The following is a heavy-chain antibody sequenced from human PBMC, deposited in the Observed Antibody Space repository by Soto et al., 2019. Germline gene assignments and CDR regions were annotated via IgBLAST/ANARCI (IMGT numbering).Heavy chain of an antibody. CDR2: IYHSGST. D-gene: IGHD6-6*01. Sequence: SETLSLTCAVSGGSISSGGYSWSCIPQPPGKGLEWIGYIYHSGSTYYNPSLKSRVTISVDRSKNQFSLKLSSVAAADTAVYYCARVSSSSGGNWFDPWGQGTMVTVSS. CDR3: ARVSSSSGGNWFDP. J-gene: IGHJ5*02. V-gene: IGHV4-30-2*01. CDR1: GGSISSGGYS.